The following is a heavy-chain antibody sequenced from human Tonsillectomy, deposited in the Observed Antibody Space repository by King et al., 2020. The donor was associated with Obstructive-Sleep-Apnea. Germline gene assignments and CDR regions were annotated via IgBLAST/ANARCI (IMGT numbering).Heavy chain of an antibody. D-gene: IGHD3-10*01. V-gene: IGHV3-48*04. J-gene: IGHJ4*02. CDR3: ARDGFTMVRGVIIEGSSFDY. CDR1: GFTFSSYS. CDR2: ISSSSSTI. Sequence: VQLVESGGGLVQPGGSLRLSCAASGFTFSSYSMNWVRQAPGKGLEWGSYISSSSSTIYYADSVKGRFTISRDNAKNSLYLQMNSLRAEDTAVYYCARDGFTMVRGVIIEGSSFDYWGQGTLVTVSS.